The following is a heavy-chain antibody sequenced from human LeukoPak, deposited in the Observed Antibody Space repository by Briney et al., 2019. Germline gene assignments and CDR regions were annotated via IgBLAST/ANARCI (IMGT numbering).Heavy chain of an antibody. CDR3: ARAGYYYYYMDV. CDR1: GGSISSYY. Sequence: SETLSLTCTVSGGSISSYYWSWIRQPAGKGLERIGRIYSSGSTNYNPSLKSRVTISLETSKNQFSLKLTSVTAADTAVYYCARAGYYYYYMDVWGKGTTVTVSS. J-gene: IGHJ6*03. V-gene: IGHV4-4*07. CDR2: IYSSGST.